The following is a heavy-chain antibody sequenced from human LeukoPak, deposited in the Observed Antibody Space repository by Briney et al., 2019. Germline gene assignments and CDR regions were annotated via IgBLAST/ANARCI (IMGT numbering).Heavy chain of an antibody. CDR3: ARVGGQWLGFDY. V-gene: IGHV4-30-4*01. Sequence: SQTLSLTCTVSGGSISSGDYYWSWIRQPPGNGLEWIGYIYYSGSTYYNSSLKSRVTISVDTSKNQFSLKLSSVTAADTAVYHCARVGGQWLGFDYWGQGTLVTVSS. CDR2: IYYSGST. CDR1: GGSISSGDYY. J-gene: IGHJ4*02. D-gene: IGHD6-19*01.